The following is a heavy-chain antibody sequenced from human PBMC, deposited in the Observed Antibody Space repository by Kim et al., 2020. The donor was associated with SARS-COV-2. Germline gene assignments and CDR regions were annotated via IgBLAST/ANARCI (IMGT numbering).Heavy chain of an antibody. J-gene: IGHJ4*02. V-gene: IGHV4-59*01. D-gene: IGHD4-17*01. CDR2: IYYSGNT. CDR3: ARSRDYGGRFYS. Sequence: SETLSLTCSVSGGSISSNYWSWMRQPPGKGLEWVGYIYYSGNTYYNPSLKSRVTISIDTSKTQLSLKLTSVTAADTAMYYCARSRDYGGRFYSWGQGTLVTLSS. CDR1: GGSISSNY.